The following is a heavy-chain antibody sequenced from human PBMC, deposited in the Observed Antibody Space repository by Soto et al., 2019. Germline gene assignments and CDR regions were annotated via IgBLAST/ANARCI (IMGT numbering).Heavy chain of an antibody. CDR3: ARVGAIAPAEGDS. V-gene: IGHV1-18*01. CDR2: ISGYNNNK. CDR1: GYTFTSYG. Sequence: QIQLVQSGTEVREPGASVKVSCQASGYTFTSYGIIWVRQAPGQGLELMGWISGYNNNKNYAQKYQARGTMTTDTSTRTAYMELRSLRSDDTAVYYCARVGAIAPAEGDSWGQGTLVTVSS. D-gene: IGHD6-13*01. J-gene: IGHJ4*02.